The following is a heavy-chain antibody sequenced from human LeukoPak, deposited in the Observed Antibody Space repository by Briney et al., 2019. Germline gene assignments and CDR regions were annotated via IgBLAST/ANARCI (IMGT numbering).Heavy chain of an antibody. CDR3: ARGESGSYAEAAFDI. V-gene: IGHV3-7*01. CDR2: IKQDGSEK. CDR1: GFTFSSYW. D-gene: IGHD1-26*01. Sequence: GGSLRLSCAASGFTFSSYWMSWVRQAPGKGLEWVANIKQDGSEKYYVDSVKGRFTISRDNAKNSLYLQMNSLRAEDTAVYYCARGESGSYAEAAFDIRGQGTMVTVSS. J-gene: IGHJ3*02.